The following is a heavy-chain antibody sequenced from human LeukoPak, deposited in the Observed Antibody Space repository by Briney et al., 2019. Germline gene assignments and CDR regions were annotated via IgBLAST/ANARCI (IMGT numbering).Heavy chain of an antibody. CDR2: INHSGST. CDR1: GGSFSGCY. Sequence: TSETLSLTCAVYGGSFSGCYWSWIRQPPGKGLEWIGEINHSGSTNYNPSLKSRVTISVDTSKNQFSLKLSSVTAADTAVYYCATRSGDEDWFDPWGQGTLVTVPS. J-gene: IGHJ5*02. D-gene: IGHD3-16*01. CDR3: ATRSGDEDWFDP. V-gene: IGHV4-34*01.